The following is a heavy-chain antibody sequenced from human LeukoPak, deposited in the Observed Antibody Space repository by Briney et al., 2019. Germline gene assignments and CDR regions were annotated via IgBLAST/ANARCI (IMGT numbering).Heavy chain of an antibody. D-gene: IGHD5-18*01. J-gene: IGHJ5*02. CDR2: IIPIFGTA. V-gene: IGHV1-69*05. CDR3: ARGEGIQLWLYKS. CDR1: GGTLSSYA. Sequence: SVKVSCKASGGTLSSYAISWVRQAPGQGLEWMGGIIPIFGTANYAQKFQGRVTITTDESTSTAYMELSSLRSEDTAVCYCARGEGIQLWLYKSWGQGTLVTVSS.